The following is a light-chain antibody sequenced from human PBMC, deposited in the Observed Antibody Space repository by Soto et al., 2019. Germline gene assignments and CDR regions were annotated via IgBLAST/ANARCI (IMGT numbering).Light chain of an antibody. Sequence: DIPMTQSPSSLSAFVGDRLTITCQASQDISSYLNWYQQKAGKAPKLLIYDASNLERGVPSRFSGSGSGTDFTVTLSSLQPEDIATYYCQQYDNLPLTFGGGTKVDI. CDR2: DAS. CDR1: QDISSY. V-gene: IGKV1-33*01. CDR3: QQYDNLPLT. J-gene: IGKJ4*01.